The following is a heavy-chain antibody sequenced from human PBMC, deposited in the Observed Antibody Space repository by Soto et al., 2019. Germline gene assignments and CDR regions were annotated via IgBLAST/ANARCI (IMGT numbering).Heavy chain of an antibody. CDR3: ARESRYSGYGAFDY. CDR2: ISGGGSTI. D-gene: IGHD5-12*01. V-gene: IGHV3-48*03. Sequence: GSLRLSCTASTFTFSSFEMNWVRQAPGKGLEWVSSISGGGSTIYYADSVKGRFTISRDNAKNSLYLQMNSLSAEDTAVYYCARESRYSGYGAFDYWGQGTLVTVSS. J-gene: IGHJ4*02. CDR1: TFTFSSFE.